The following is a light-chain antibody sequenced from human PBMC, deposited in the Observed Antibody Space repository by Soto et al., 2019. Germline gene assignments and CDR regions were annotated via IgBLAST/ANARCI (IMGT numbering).Light chain of an antibody. CDR3: QQYYTWPRT. Sequence: IVMTQSPGTLSVSPGEVATLSCRASQSVSTNLAWYQQKPDQAPRLLIYGASTTATGMPARFSGSGSGTEFTLTISSLQSEDFAVYYCQQYYTWPRTFGQGTRVEIK. CDR2: GAS. J-gene: IGKJ1*01. V-gene: IGKV3-15*01. CDR1: QSVSTN.